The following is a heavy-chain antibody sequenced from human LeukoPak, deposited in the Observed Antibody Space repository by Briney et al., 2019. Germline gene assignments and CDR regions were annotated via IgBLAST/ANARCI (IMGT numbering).Heavy chain of an antibody. CDR3: ARRWNYGRNYYIDV. D-gene: IGHD1-7*01. V-gene: IGHV4-34*01. J-gene: IGHJ6*03. CDR1: GGSFSNYY. CDR2: INDSGRI. Sequence: PSETLSLTCAVYGGSFSNYYWSWIRQPPGKGLVWIGEINDSGRINYNPSLMSRVTVSVDTSKNQFSLRLTSVTATDTAVYYCARRWNYGRNYYIDVWGNGATVSVSS.